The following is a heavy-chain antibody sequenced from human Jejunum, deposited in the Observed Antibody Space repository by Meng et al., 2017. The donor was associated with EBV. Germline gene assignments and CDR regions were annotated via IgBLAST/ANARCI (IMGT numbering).Heavy chain of an antibody. D-gene: IGHD3/OR15-3a*01. J-gene: IGHJ4*02. Sequence: QVQSVQSGAEVKKPWASVKLSCKASGYTFTNYPIHWVRQAPGQRPEWMGCINPGNGETEFSQKFQGRVTITRDTSATTAYMELTSLRSEDTAVYYCASRPGFNIGPFDYWGQGTLVTVSS. CDR1: GYTFTNYP. V-gene: IGHV1-3*01. CDR3: ASRPGFNIGPFDY. CDR2: INPGNGET.